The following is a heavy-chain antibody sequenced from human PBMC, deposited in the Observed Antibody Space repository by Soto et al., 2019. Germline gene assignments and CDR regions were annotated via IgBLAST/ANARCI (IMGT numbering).Heavy chain of an antibody. J-gene: IGHJ4*02. CDR3: ARDGALAVAGTVDY. V-gene: IGHV3-21*01. Sequence: PGGSLRLSCAASGFTFSSYSMNWVRQAPGKGLEWVSSISSSSSYIYYADSVKGRFTISRDNAKNSLYLQMNSLRAEDTAVYYCARDGALAVAGTVDYWGQGTLVTVSS. CDR2: ISSSSSYI. CDR1: GFTFSSYS. D-gene: IGHD6-19*01.